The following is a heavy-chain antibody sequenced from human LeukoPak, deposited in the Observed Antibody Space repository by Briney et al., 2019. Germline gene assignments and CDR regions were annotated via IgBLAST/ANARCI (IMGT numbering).Heavy chain of an antibody. CDR3: ARLQYYYDSNGYYSLYYFDY. J-gene: IGHJ4*02. CDR2: IYYSGST. Sequence: PSETLSLTCTVSGDSISSSSYYWGWIRQPPGKGLEWIGNIYYSGSTYYNPSLRSRLTISRDTSKNQFSLTLSSVTAADTAVYYCARLQYYYDSNGYYSLYYFDYWGQGTVVTVSS. CDR1: GDSISSSSYY. D-gene: IGHD3-22*01. V-gene: IGHV4-39*01.